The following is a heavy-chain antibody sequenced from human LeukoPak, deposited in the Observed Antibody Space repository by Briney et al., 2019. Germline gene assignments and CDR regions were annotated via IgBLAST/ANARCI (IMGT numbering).Heavy chain of an antibody. Sequence: GASVKVSCKASGYTFTSYYMHWVRQAPGQGLEWMGWINPNSGGTNYAQKFQGRVTMTRDTSISTAYMELSRLRSDDTAVYYCARDDPTHLRDGYSQGNAFDIWGQGTMVTVSS. D-gene: IGHD5-24*01. CDR1: GYTFTSYY. V-gene: IGHV1-2*02. CDR2: INPNSGGT. CDR3: ARDDPTHLRDGYSQGNAFDI. J-gene: IGHJ3*02.